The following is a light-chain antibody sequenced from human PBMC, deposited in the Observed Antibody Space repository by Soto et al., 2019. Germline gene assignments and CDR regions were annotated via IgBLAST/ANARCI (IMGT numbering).Light chain of an antibody. V-gene: IGKV1-39*01. CDR1: QGINDY. CDR3: QQSYNFPRT. CDR2: AAS. J-gene: IGKJ1*01. Sequence: DIQMTQSPSSLSASVGDRVTITCRTSQGINDYLNWYQMKPGEAPKLLIYAASALQSGIPSRFSGSASGTEFTLTITSLQPAEFATYYCQQSYNFPRTFGQGPKVEVK.